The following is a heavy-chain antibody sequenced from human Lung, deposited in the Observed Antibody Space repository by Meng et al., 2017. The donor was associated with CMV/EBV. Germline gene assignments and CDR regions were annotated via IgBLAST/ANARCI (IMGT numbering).Heavy chain of an antibody. CDR1: GFTFSGYW. CDR3: ATDCTFGSCSQTGYYSYYYGMGV. V-gene: IGHV3-7*01. D-gene: IGHD2-15*01. Sequence: GGSLRLSCAASGFTFSGYWMTWVRQAPGKGLEWVANIKQDGSEEYYVDSVKGRFTISRDNAKNTLYLQMNSLRAEDTAVYYCATDCTFGSCSQTGYYSYYYGMGVWGQGHXVNGAS. CDR2: IKQDGSEE. J-gene: IGHJ6*02.